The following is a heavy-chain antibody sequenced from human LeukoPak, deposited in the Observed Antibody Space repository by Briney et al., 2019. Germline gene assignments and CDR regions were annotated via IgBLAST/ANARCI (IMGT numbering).Heavy chain of an antibody. CDR3: ARQRYGYYLDY. Sequence: GASVKVSCRASAYAFTGYSMHWVRQAPGQGLEWVGRISPNTGGPNYAEKFQGRVTMTRDTSISTAYMELRRLRYDDTAVYYCARQRYGYYLDYWGQGTLVTVSS. J-gene: IGHJ4*02. D-gene: IGHD5-18*01. V-gene: IGHV1-2*06. CDR1: AYAFTGYS. CDR2: ISPNTGGP.